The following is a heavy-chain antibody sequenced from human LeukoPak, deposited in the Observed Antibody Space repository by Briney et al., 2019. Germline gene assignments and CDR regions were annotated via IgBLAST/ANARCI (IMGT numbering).Heavy chain of an antibody. Sequence: SETLSLTFTVSGGSISSYYWSWIRQPAGKGLEWIGRIYTSGSTNYNPSLKSRVTMSVDTSKNQFSLKLSSVTAADTAVYYCARDRYYYDSSGYYYYYYMDVWGKGTTVTVSS. CDR1: GGSISSYY. J-gene: IGHJ6*03. CDR3: ARDRYYYDSSGYYYYYYMDV. V-gene: IGHV4-4*07. CDR2: IYTSGST. D-gene: IGHD3-22*01.